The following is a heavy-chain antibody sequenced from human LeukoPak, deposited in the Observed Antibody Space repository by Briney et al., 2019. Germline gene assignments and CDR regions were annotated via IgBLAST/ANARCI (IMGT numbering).Heavy chain of an antibody. CDR3: ARDLSYYYDSSGSAGWFDP. CDR2: IYTSGST. CDR1: GGSISSGSNY. Sequence: SETLSLTCTVSGGSISSGSNYWSWIRQPAGKGLEWIGRIYTSGSTNYNPSLKSRVTISVDTSKNQFSLKLSSVTAADTAVYYCARDLSYYYDSSGSAGWFDPWGQGTLVTVSS. D-gene: IGHD3-22*01. V-gene: IGHV4-61*02. J-gene: IGHJ5*02.